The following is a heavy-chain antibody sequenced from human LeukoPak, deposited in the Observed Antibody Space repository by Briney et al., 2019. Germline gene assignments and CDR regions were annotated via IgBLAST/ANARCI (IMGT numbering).Heavy chain of an antibody. CDR2: ISSSSSTI. D-gene: IGHD3-16*01. V-gene: IGHV3-48*01. CDR3: ARDPGDWWFDL. Sequence: GGSLTLSRAPSGLTFSSYSMNWVRQAPGKGLEWVSYISSSSSTIYYADSVKGRFTISRDNAKNSLYLQMNSLRAEDTAVYYCARDPGDWWFDLWGQGTLVSVSS. J-gene: IGHJ5*02. CDR1: GLTFSSYS.